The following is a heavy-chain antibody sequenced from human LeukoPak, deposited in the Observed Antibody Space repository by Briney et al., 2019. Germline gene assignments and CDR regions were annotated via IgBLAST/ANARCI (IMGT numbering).Heavy chain of an antibody. Sequence: GASVKVSCKTSGYTFTGYYVHYVRQAPGQGLEWMGIINPSGGSTSYAQKFQGRVTMTRDTSTSTVYMELSSLKSEDTAVYYCARGNAIAAAGTGGDYWGQGTLVTVSS. V-gene: IGHV1-46*01. CDR1: GYTFTGYY. CDR3: ARGNAIAAAGTGGDY. CDR2: INPSGGST. D-gene: IGHD6-13*01. J-gene: IGHJ4*02.